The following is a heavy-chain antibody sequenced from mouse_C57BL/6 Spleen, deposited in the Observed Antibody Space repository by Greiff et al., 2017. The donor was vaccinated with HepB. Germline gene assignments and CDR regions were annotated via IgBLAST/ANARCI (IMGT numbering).Heavy chain of an antibody. Sequence: VQLQQSGAELVRPGASVKLSCTASGFNIKDDYMHWVKQRPEQGLEWIGWIDPENGDTEYASKFQGKATITADTSSNTAYLQLSSLTSEDTAVYYCTTGSNYAMDCWGQGTSVTVAS. CDR3: TTGSNYAMDC. J-gene: IGHJ4*01. CDR2: IDPENGDT. D-gene: IGHD6-1*01. CDR1: GFNIKDDY. V-gene: IGHV14-4*01.